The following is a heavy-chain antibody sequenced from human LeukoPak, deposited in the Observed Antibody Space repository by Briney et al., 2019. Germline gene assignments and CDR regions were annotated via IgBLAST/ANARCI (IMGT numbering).Heavy chain of an antibody. CDR3: VRGKFGFDF. V-gene: IGHV3-7*05. CDR1: GFTFSAYW. Sequence: GSLRLSCAASGFTFSAYWMTWVPAAPGKGLEWVANIKDDGGEKYYVDSVKGRFTISRDNAESTLYLQMNSLRAEDTDVYYCVRGKFGFDFWGKGTLVTVSS. CDR2: IKDDGGEK. D-gene: IGHD3-10*01. J-gene: IGHJ4*02.